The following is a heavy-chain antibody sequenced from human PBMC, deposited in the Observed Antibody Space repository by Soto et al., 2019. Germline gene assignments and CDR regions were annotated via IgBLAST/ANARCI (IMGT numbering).Heavy chain of an antibody. CDR3: AKDRCTKALPGIPRGGHYDS. J-gene: IGHJ4*02. V-gene: IGHV3-33*06. Sequence: QVQLVESGGGVVQPGGSLRLSCAASGFTFSSSGMFWVRQTPGKGLEWLALIWYDGSNKHYADSVKGRFTISRDNSKNTLYLQMNSLTVEDTAVYYCAKDRCTKALPGIPRGGHYDSWGQGTLVTVSS. CDR1: GFTFSSSG. D-gene: IGHD1-1*01. CDR2: IWYDGSNK.